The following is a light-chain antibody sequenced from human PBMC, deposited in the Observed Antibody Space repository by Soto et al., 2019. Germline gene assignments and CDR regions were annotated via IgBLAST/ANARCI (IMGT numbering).Light chain of an antibody. J-gene: IGLJ2*01. CDR1: SGHSSYA. CDR3: QTWGTGTVV. V-gene: IGLV4-69*01. Sequence: QPVLTQSPSASASLGASVKVTCTLSSGHSSYAIAWHQQQPEKGPRYLMKVNSDGSHNKGDGIPDRFSGSSSGAERYLTISSLQSEDEADYYCQTWGTGTVVFGGGTKLTVL. CDR2: VNSDGSH.